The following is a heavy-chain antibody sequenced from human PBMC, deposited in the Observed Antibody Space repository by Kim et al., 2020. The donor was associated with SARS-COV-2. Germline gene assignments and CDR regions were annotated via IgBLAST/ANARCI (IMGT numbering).Heavy chain of an antibody. J-gene: IGHJ4*02. D-gene: IGHD6-13*01. CDR3: ARDREYSSSHDY. V-gene: IGHV3-11*06. CDR1: GFTFSDYY. Sequence: GGSLRLSCAASGFTFSDYYMSWIRQAPGKGLEWVSYISSSSSYTNYADSVKGRFTISRDNAKNSLYLQMNSLRAEDTAVYYCARDREYSSSHDYWGQGTLVTVSS. CDR2: ISSSSSYT.